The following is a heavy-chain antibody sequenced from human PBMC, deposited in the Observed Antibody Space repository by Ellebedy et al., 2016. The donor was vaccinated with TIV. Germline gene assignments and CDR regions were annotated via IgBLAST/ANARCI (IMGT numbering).Heavy chain of an antibody. J-gene: IGHJ3*02. CDR3: ARRDTMTVVVGGFDI. Sequence: GGSLRLXXEASGYSFTTYSIGWVRQMPGKGLEWMGIIHPGDSDPRYNPSFEGQVTISADRSISTAYLQWSSLKASDTAMYYCARRDTMTVVVGGFDIWGQGTMLTVS. CDR1: GYSFTTYS. CDR2: IHPGDSDP. V-gene: IGHV5-51*01. D-gene: IGHD3-22*01.